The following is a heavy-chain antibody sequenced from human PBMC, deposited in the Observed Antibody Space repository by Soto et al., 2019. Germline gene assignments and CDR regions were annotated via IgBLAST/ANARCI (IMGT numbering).Heavy chain of an antibody. Sequence: QITLKESGPTLVKPTQTLTLTCTFYGFSLSTSGVGVVWLRQPPGKALEWLALVYWDDDKRYSPSLKSRLTITQDTSKNQVVLTMNNMDHVDTATYYCAHSSSRWPLGYWGQGALVTVSS. D-gene: IGHD4-17*01. CDR3: AHSSSRWPLGY. CDR2: VYWDDDK. J-gene: IGHJ4*02. V-gene: IGHV2-5*02. CDR1: GFSLSTSGVG.